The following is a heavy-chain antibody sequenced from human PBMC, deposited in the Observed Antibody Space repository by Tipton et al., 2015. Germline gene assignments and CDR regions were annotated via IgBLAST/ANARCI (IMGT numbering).Heavy chain of an antibody. CDR3: ARDLLYSFGYYLDY. J-gene: IGHJ4*02. CDR2: IYYSGST. V-gene: IGHV4-59*12. CDR1: GDSISSYY. D-gene: IGHD5-18*01. Sequence: TLSLTCSVSGDSISSYYWSWIRQPPGKGLEWIGNIYYSGSTNYNPSLKSRVTISIDRSKNQFSLRLSSVTAADTAVYYCARDLLYSFGYYLDYWGQGTLVTVSS.